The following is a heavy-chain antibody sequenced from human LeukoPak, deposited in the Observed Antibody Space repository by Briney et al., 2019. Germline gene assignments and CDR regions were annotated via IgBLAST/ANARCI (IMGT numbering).Heavy chain of an antibody. Sequence: GGSLRLSCAASGFTFTTNWMTWVRQAPGKGLEWVATINQDGSEKYYVDSVKGRFTISRDNAKNSLYLQMNSLRAEDTAVYYCAELGITMIGGVWGKGTTVTISS. V-gene: IGHV3-7*01. CDR1: GFTFTTNW. D-gene: IGHD3-10*02. J-gene: IGHJ6*04. CDR3: AELGITMIGGV. CDR2: INQDGSEK.